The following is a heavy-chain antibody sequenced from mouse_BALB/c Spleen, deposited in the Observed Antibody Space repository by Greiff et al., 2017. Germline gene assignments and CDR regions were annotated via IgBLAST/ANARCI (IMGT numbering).Heavy chain of an antibody. CDR1: GFAFSSYD. V-gene: IGHV5-12-1*01. J-gene: IGHJ3*01. CDR3: ARHGAWFAY. Sequence: DVHLVESGGGLVKPGGSLKLSCAASGFAFSSYDMSWVRQTPEKRLEWVAYISSGGGSTYYPDTVKGRFTISRDNAKNTLYLQMSSLKSEDTAMYYCARHGAWFAYWGQGTLVTVSA. CDR2: ISSGGGST.